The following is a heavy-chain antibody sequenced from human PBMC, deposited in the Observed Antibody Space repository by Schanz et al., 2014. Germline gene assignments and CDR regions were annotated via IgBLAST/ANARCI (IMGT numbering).Heavy chain of an antibody. D-gene: IGHD4-17*01. CDR1: GFTFSSYG. CDR3: ARDAVTSVLTPGFYY. Sequence: VQLLESGGGVVQPGRSLRLSCAASGFTFSSYGMHWVRQAPGKGLEWVAIIWYNGSNKYYADSVKGRFTISRDNSKNTLFLQMSSLRAEDTAVYYCARDAVTSVLTPGFYYWGQGTLVTVSS. V-gene: IGHV3-33*01. CDR2: IWYNGSNK. J-gene: IGHJ4*02.